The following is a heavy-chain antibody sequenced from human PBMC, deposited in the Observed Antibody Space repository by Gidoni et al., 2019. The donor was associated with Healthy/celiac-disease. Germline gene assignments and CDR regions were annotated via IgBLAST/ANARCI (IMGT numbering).Heavy chain of an antibody. CDR2: IYYSGST. J-gene: IGHJ5*02. CDR1: GCSISSTSYY. Sequence: QLQLQESGPGLVKPSETLSLTCTVSGCSISSTSYYWGWIRQPPGKGLEWIGSIYYSGSTYYNPSLKSRVTISVDTSKNQFSLKLSSVTAADTAVYYCARLPPQEDYYDSSGYLGSNWFDPWGQGTLVTVSS. D-gene: IGHD3-22*01. CDR3: ARLPPQEDYYDSSGYLGSNWFDP. V-gene: IGHV4-39*01.